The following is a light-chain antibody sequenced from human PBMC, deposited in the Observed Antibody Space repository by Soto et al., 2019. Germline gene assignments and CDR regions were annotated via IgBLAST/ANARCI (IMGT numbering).Light chain of an antibody. CDR1: QSISSY. CDR3: QQSYGTPHT. Sequence: DIQMTQSPSSLSASVGDRVTITCRASQSISSYLNWYQQKPGKAPKRLINPASSWQSGVPSRFSGSGSGTTFILIISSLQPEDFATYYCQQSYGTPHTFGQGTKLEIK. CDR2: PAS. V-gene: IGKV1-39*01. J-gene: IGKJ2*01.